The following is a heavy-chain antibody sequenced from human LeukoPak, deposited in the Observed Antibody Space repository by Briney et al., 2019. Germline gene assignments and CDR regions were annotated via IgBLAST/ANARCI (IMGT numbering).Heavy chain of an antibody. Sequence: GASVKVSCKASGGTFSSYAISWVRQAPGQGLEWMGGIIPIFGTANYAQKFQGRVTITADKSTSTAYMELSSLRSEDTAVYYYARGTSSGWYQDWYFDLWGRGTLVTVSS. CDR1: GGTFSSYA. J-gene: IGHJ2*01. CDR3: ARGTSSGWYQDWYFDL. CDR2: IIPIFGTA. D-gene: IGHD6-19*01. V-gene: IGHV1-69*06.